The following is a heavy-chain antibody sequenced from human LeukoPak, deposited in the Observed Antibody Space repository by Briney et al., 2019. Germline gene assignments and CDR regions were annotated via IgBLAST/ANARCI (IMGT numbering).Heavy chain of an antibody. CDR1: GFTFSSYG. D-gene: IGHD6-13*01. Sequence: GGSLRLSCAASGFTFSSYGIHWVRQAPGKGLEWVAFIRYDGSNKYYADSVRGRFTISRDNSKNTLYLQINLRADDTAVYYCAKSYRSGWYRGVIDYWGQGTLVTVSS. V-gene: IGHV3-30*02. J-gene: IGHJ4*02. CDR2: IRYDGSNK. CDR3: AKSYRSGWYRGVIDY.